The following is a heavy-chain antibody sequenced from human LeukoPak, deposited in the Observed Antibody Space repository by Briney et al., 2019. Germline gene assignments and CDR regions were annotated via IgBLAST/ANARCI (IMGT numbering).Heavy chain of an antibody. V-gene: IGHV3-15*01. J-gene: IGHJ6*02. CDR1: GFTFSNAW. D-gene: IGHD4-17*01. CDR3: TTASDYGNYYYGMDV. CDR2: IKSKTDGGTP. Sequence: PGGSLRLSCAASGFTFSNAWMNWVRQAPGKGLEWVGCIKSKTDGGTPDYAAPVKGRFTISRDDSQNTLYLQMNSLTTEDTAMYYCTTASDYGNYYYGMDVWGQGTTVTVSS.